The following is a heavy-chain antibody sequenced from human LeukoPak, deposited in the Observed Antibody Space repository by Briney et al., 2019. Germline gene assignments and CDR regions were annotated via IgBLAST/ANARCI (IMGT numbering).Heavy chain of an antibody. Sequence: ASVKVSCKASGGTFSSYAISWVRQAPGQGLEWMGGIIPIFGTANYAQKFQGSVTITADESTSTAYMELSSLRSEDTAVYYCASGYCSSTSCYETFDYWGQGTLVTVSS. J-gene: IGHJ4*02. CDR3: ASGYCSSTSCYETFDY. V-gene: IGHV1-69*13. D-gene: IGHD2-2*03. CDR2: IIPIFGTA. CDR1: GGTFSSYA.